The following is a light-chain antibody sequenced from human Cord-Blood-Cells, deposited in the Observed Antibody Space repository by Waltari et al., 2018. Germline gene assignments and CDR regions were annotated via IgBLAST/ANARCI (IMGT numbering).Light chain of an antibody. V-gene: IGKV3-11*01. CDR3: QQRSNWPPFT. J-gene: IGKJ3*01. CDR2: DAS. Sequence: EIVLTQSPATLPLSPGERATLSCRDSQSVSSYLAWYQQKPGQAPRLLIYDASTMATGIPAKFSGIESGTDFTLSISSLEPEDFAVYYGQQRSNWPPFTCGPGTKV. CDR1: QSVSSY.